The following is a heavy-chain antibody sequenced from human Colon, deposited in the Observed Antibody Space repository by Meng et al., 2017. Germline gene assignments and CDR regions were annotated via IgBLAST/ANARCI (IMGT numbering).Heavy chain of an antibody. J-gene: IGHJ4*02. CDR1: GDSIHDQW. V-gene: IGHV4-4*02. Sequence: QLREAGPGLMRPSGTLSLECAVTGDSIHDQWFSWVRQPPGKGLEWIGEIFNFGSTNYNPSLESRVTISVDKSKNQVSLNLISVTAADTAVYYRAKAAAYNLDIWGPGILVTVSS. D-gene: IGHD5-24*01. CDR3: AKAAAYNLDI. CDR2: IFNFGST.